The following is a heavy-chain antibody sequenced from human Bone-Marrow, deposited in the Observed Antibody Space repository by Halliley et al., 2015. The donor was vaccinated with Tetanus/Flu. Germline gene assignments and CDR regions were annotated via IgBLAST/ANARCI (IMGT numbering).Heavy chain of an antibody. Sequence: SLRLSCAASGFTFSDYSMNWVRQAPGKGLEWVSSISDDNTHIYYADSVKGRFTISRDNTKKSVFLQMNSLRADDTAVYYCARESFLDSSGCPLDGMDVWGQGTTVTVSS. CDR1: GFTFSDYS. CDR3: ARESFLDSSGCPLDGMDV. V-gene: IGHV3-21*01. D-gene: IGHD3-22*01. J-gene: IGHJ6*02. CDR2: ISDDNTHI.